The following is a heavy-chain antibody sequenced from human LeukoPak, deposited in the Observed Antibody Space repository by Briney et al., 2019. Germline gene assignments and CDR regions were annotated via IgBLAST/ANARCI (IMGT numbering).Heavy chain of an antibody. D-gene: IGHD5-12*01. J-gene: IGHJ5*02. CDR1: GYNFPTYW. CDR3: ARRYSGYDPLSPGDWFDP. CDR2: IYPGDSDT. V-gene: IGHV5-51*01. Sequence: PGESLKISCKGSGYNFPTYWIGWVRQMPGKGLEWMGIIYPGDSDTRYSPSFQGQVTISADKSISTAYLQWSSLKASDTAMYYCARRYSGYDPLSPGDWFDPWGQGTLVTVSS.